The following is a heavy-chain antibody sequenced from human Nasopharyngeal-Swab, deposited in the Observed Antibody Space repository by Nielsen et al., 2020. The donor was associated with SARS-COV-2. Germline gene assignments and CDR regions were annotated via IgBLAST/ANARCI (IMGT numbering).Heavy chain of an antibody. V-gene: IGHV3-21*01. CDR2: ISSSSSYI. J-gene: IGHJ5*02. Sequence: GESLKISCAASGFTFSSYSMNWVRQAPGKGLEWVSSISSSSSYIYYADSVKGRFTISRDNAKNPLYLQMNSLRAEDTAVYYCARDLIVVVPAAMDVHWFDPWGQGTLVTVSS. CDR1: GFTFSSYS. D-gene: IGHD2-2*01. CDR3: ARDLIVVVPAAMDVHWFDP.